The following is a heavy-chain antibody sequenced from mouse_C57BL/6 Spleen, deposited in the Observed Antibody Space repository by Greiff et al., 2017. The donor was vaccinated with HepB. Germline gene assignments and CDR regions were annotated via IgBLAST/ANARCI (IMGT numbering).Heavy chain of an antibody. CDR1: GFTFSSYT. D-gene: IGHD4-1*01. CDR3: ARPINWDEDWFAY. CDR2: ISGGGGNT. V-gene: IGHV5-9*01. Sequence: EVMLVESGGGLVEPGGSLKLSCAASGFTFSSYTMSWVRQTPEKRLEWVATISGGGGNTYYPDSVKGRFTISRDNAKNTLYLQMSSLRSEDTALYYCARPINWDEDWFAYWGQGTLVTVSA. J-gene: IGHJ3*01.